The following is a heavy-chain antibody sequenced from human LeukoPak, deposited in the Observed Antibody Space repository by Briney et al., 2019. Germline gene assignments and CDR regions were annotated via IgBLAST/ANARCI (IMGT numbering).Heavy chain of an antibody. D-gene: IGHD2-2*01. CDR3: ARAPYCSSTSCYSNYFDY. Sequence: GGSLRLSCAASGFTVSSNYMSWVRQAPGKGLEWVSVIYSGGSTYYADSVKGRFTFSRDNSKNTLYLQMNSLRAEDTAVYYCARAPYCSSTSCYSNYFDYWGQGTLVTVSS. CDR2: IYSGGST. J-gene: IGHJ4*02. CDR1: GFTVSSNY. V-gene: IGHV3-66*02.